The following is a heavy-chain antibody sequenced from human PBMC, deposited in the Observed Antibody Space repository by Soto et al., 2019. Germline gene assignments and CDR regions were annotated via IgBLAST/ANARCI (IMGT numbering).Heavy chain of an antibody. Sequence: QVQLVESGGGVVQPGRSPRLSFAASGFTLSRNGIHGVRKAPGKGLEWVAEISEDGSNKKNADSVKGRFTISRDNSKDTLDLQTNSLRAEDTAVYYCAKDRGNWNNHYGMDVWGQGTTVTVSS. V-gene: IGHV3-30*18. CDR1: GFTLSRNG. CDR2: ISEDGSNK. D-gene: IGHD1-1*01. J-gene: IGHJ6*02. CDR3: AKDRGNWNNHYGMDV.